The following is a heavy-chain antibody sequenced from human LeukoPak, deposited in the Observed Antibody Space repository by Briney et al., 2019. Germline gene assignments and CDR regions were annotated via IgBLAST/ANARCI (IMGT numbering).Heavy chain of an antibody. D-gene: IGHD6-13*01. V-gene: IGHV6-1*01. CDR3: ARESSSSWYFNDAFDI. CDR2: TYYRSKWYN. Sequence: SQTLSLTCAISGDSVSSNSAAWNWIRQSPSGGLEWLGRTYYRSKWYNDYAVSVKSRITINPDTSKNQFSLQLNSVTPEDTAVYYCARESSSSWYFNDAFDIWGQGTMVTVSS. CDR1: GDSVSSNSAA. J-gene: IGHJ3*02.